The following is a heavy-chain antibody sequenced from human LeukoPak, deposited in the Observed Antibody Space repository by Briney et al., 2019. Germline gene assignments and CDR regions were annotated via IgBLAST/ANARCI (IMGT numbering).Heavy chain of an antibody. CDR2: INHSGST. CDR1: GGSFSGYY. CDR3: ARDSGSGNYYKDDY. Sequence: PSETLSLTCAVYGGSFSGYYWSWIRQPPGKGLEWIGEINHSGSTNYNPSLKSRVTMSIDTSKNQFSLKLSSVTAADTAMYYCARDSGSGNYYKDDYWGQGTLITVSS. J-gene: IGHJ4*02. D-gene: IGHD3-10*01. V-gene: IGHV4-34*01.